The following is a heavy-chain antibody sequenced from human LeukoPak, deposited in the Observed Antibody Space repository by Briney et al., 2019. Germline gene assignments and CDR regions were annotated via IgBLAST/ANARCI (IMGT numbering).Heavy chain of an antibody. CDR2: ISSSSSYI. Sequence: GGSLRLSCAASGFTFSSYSMNWVRQAPGKGLEWVSSISSSSSYIYYADSVKGRFTISRDNAKNSLYLQMNSLRAEDTAVYYCARDYDILTGYFDYWGQGTLVSVSS. CDR1: GFTFSSYS. J-gene: IGHJ4*02. D-gene: IGHD3-9*01. CDR3: ARDYDILTGYFDY. V-gene: IGHV3-21*01.